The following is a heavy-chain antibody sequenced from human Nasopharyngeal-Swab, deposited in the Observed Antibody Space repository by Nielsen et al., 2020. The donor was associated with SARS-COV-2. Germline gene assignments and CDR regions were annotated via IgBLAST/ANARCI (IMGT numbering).Heavy chain of an antibody. D-gene: IGHD3-22*01. V-gene: IGHV3-30-3*01. CDR3: ARGPGYYYDSSGSFPVY. CDR1: GFTFSSYA. J-gene: IGHJ4*02. CDR2: ISYDGSNK. Sequence: GESLKISCAASGFTFSSYAMHWVRQAPGKGLEWVAVISYDGSNKYYADSVKGRFTISRDNSTNTLYLQMNSLRAEDTAVYYCARGPGYYYDSSGSFPVYWGQGTLVTVSS.